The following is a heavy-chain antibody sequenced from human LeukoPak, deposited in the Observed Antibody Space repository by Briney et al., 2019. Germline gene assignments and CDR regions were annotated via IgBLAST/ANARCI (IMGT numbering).Heavy chain of an antibody. CDR2: INHSGST. J-gene: IGHJ4*02. CDR1: GGSFSGYY. D-gene: IGHD2-8*01. CDR3: ARGLAWVYRKYYFDY. Sequence: PSETLSLTCAVYGGSFSGYYWSWIRQPPGKGLEWIGEINHSGSTNYNPSLKSRVTISVDTSKNQFSLKLSSVTAADTAVYYCARGLAWVYRKYYFDYWGQGTLVTVSS. V-gene: IGHV4-34*01.